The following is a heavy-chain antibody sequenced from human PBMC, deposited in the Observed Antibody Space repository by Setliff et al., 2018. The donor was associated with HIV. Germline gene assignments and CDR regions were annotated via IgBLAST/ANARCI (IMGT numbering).Heavy chain of an antibody. J-gene: IGHJ6*03. CDR2: ISSSSRYI. CDR1: GFTFSSYW. V-gene: IGHV3-21*01. D-gene: IGHD1-7*01. CDR3: ARGGGAGTTVYYYMDV. Sequence: PGGSLRLSCAASGFTFSSYWMSWVRQPPGKGLEWVSSISSSSRYIYYADSVKGRFTIARDNAKNSLYLQMNSLRDEDTAVYYCARGGGAGTTVYYYMDVWGKGTTVTVSS.